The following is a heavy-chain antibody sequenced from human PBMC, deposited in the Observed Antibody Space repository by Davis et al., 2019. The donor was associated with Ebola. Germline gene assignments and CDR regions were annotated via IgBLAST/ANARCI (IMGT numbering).Heavy chain of an antibody. V-gene: IGHV3-73*01. Sequence: GESLKISCAASGFNFSGSAIHWVRQASGKGLEWVGRIRTQPNNYAKAFAASVKGRFTISRDDSKNLASLQMNSLKTEDTAVYYCTLRATWGQGILVTVSS. D-gene: IGHD5-12*01. CDR1: GFNFSGSA. CDR2: IRTQPNNYAK. J-gene: IGHJ5*02. CDR3: TLRAT.